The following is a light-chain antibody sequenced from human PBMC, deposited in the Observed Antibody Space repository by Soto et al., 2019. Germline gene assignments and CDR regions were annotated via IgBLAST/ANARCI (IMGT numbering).Light chain of an antibody. CDR3: QQRSNWPPIT. V-gene: IGKV3-11*01. J-gene: IGKJ5*01. Sequence: EIVLTQSPATLSLSPGERATLSCRASQSVSSYLAWYQQKPGQAPGLLIYDASNRATGIPARFSGSGSGTDFTLTISSLEPEDFAVYYCQQRSNWPPITFGQGTRLGIK. CDR1: QSVSSY. CDR2: DAS.